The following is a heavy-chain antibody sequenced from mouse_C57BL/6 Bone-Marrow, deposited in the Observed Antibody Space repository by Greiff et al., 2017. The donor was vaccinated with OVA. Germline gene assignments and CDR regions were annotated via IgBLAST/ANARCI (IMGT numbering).Heavy chain of an antibody. CDR3: AKAAPYGGYAMDY. J-gene: IGHJ4*01. V-gene: IGHV1-81*01. Sequence: QVHVKQSGAELARPGASVKLSCKASGYTFTSYGISWVKQRTGQGLEWIGEIYPRSGNTYYNEKFKGKATLTADKSSSTAYMELRSLTSEDSAVYFCAKAAPYGGYAMDYWGQGTSVTVSS. D-gene: IGHD1-1*01. CDR1: GYTFTSYG. CDR2: IYPRSGNT.